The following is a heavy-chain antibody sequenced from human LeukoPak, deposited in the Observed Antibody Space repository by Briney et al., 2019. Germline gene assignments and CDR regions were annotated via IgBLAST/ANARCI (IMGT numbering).Heavy chain of an antibody. Sequence: GGSLRLSCAASGFTFSSYWMSWVRQAPGKGLEWVANIKQDGSEKYYVDSVKGRFTISRDNAKNSLYLQMNSLRAEDTAVYYCARVGRLRHYYFDYWGQGTLVTVSS. CDR3: ARVGRLRHYYFDY. V-gene: IGHV3-7*03. D-gene: IGHD2-15*01. CDR2: IKQDGSEK. CDR1: GFTFSSYW. J-gene: IGHJ4*02.